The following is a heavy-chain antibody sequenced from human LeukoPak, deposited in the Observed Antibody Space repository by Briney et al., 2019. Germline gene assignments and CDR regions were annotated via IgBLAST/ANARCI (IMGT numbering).Heavy chain of an antibody. CDR2: ISSNGGST. CDR1: GFSFSSYD. CDR3: ARARPSDY. V-gene: IGHV3-64*01. J-gene: IGHJ4*02. Sequence: GGSLRLSCAASGFSFSSYDMHWVRQAPGKGLEYVSAISSNGGSTYYANSVKGRFTISRDNSKNTLYLQMGRLRAEDMAVYYCARARPSDYWGQGTLVTVSS.